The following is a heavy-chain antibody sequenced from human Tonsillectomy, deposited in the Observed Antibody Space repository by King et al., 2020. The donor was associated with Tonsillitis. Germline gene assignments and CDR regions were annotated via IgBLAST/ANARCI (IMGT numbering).Heavy chain of an antibody. Sequence: VQLVESGGGLVKPGGSLRLSCAASGFTFSDYYMSWIRQAPGKGLEWVSYISSSNTYINYADSVKGRFTISRDNAKNSLYLQMNSLRADDTAVYYCARVWVAGTGWFDPWGQGTLVTVSS. D-gene: IGHD1/OR15-1a*01. J-gene: IGHJ5*02. V-gene: IGHV3-11*05. CDR1: GFTFSDYY. CDR3: ARVWVAGTGWFDP. CDR2: ISSSNTYI.